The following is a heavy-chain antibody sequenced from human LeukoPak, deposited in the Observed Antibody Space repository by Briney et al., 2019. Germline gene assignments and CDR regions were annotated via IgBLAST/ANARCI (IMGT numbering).Heavy chain of an antibody. CDR3: ARDRWDLDY. CDR1: GFTYSSDW. Sequence: GESLRLSCAASGFTYSSDWMRWGRQAPGKGLEWVDKINQDGSERYYAGSVKGRFTITRDNAKNTLTLEMNSLRAEDTAVYYCARDRWDLDYWGQGTLVTVSS. V-gene: IGHV3-7*01. CDR2: INQDGSER. D-gene: IGHD1-26*01. J-gene: IGHJ4*02.